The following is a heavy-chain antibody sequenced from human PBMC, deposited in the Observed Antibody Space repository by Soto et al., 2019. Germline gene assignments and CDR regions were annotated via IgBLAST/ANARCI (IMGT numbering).Heavy chain of an antibody. CDR2: IKQDGSEK. J-gene: IGHJ4*02. V-gene: IGHV3-7*03. CDR3: ASSAAGTGY. CDR1: VFTFSSYW. D-gene: IGHD6-13*01. Sequence: GGPLRLSCAASVFTFSSYWMRLVRQSPGKGLEWVANIKQDGSEKYYVDSVKGRFTISRDNAKKSLYLQMNSLRAEDTAVYYCASSAAGTGYWGEGT.